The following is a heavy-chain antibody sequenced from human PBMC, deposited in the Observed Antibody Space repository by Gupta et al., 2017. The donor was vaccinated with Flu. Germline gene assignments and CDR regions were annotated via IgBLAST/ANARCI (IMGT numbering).Heavy chain of an antibody. D-gene: IGHD3-22*01. Sequence: QVQLVQSGAEVKKPGASVKVSCKASGYTFTSYYMHWVRQAPGQGLEWMGIINPSGGSTSYAQKFQGRVTMTRDTSTSTVYMELSSLRSEDTAVYYCARDQHYYDSSGYYLYGDAFDIWGRGTMVTVSS. J-gene: IGHJ3*02. CDR3: ARDQHYYDSSGYYLYGDAFDI. CDR2: INPSGGST. CDR1: GYTFTSYY. V-gene: IGHV1-46*01.